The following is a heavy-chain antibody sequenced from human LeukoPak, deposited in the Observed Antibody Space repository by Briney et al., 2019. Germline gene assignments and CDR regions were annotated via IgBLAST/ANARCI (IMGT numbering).Heavy chain of an antibody. Sequence: GESLKISRKGSGYSLPNYCIGWVRQMPRKGPEWMGIIYPGYSEPRHSPFFQGQVTISADKSFCTAYLQWSSLKASDTAMYYCARRGIAVAGTRAEYFHHGGRGTLVIVSS. J-gene: IGHJ1*01. CDR1: GYSLPNYC. CDR3: ARRGIAVAGTRAEYFHH. V-gene: IGHV5-51*01. CDR2: IYPGYSEP. D-gene: IGHD6-19*01.